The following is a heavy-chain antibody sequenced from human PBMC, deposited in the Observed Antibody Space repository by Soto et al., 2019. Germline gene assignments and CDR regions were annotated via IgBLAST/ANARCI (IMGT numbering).Heavy chain of an antibody. Sequence: QVQLVESGGGVVQPGRSLRLSCAASGFTFSSYGMHWVRQAPGKGLEWVAVIWYDGSNKYYADSVKGRFTISRDNSQNKRNLQMNSMRAEDTAVYYGARDRGRAGPMIVVVIRCSDYWGQGTLVTVSS. CDR2: IWYDGSNK. V-gene: IGHV3-33*01. J-gene: IGHJ4*02. D-gene: IGHD3-22*01. CDR3: ARDRGRAGPMIVVVIRCSDY. CDR1: GFTFSSYG.